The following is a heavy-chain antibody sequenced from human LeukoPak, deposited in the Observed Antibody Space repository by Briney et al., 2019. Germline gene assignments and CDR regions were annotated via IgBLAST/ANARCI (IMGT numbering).Heavy chain of an antibody. CDR1: GGSISSSSYY. V-gene: IGHV4-39*07. D-gene: IGHD5-18*01. Sequence: SETLSLTCTVSGGSISSSSYYWGWIRQPPGKGLEWIGNIYYSGSTYYNPSLNSRVTTSVDTSKNQFSLKLSSVTAADTAVYYCARDRGAMGNWFDPWGQGTLVTVSS. CDR3: ARDRGAMGNWFDP. CDR2: IYYSGST. J-gene: IGHJ5*02.